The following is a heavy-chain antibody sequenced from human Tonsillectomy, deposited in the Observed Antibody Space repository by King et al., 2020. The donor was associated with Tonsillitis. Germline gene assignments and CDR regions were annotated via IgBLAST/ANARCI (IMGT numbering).Heavy chain of an antibody. CDR3: ARGVQLRVDY. D-gene: IGHD3-10*01. CDR1: GYTFTSYY. J-gene: IGHJ4*01. CDR2: INPSGGST. V-gene: IGHV1-46*01. Sequence: VQLVESGAEVKKPGASVKVSCKASGYTFTSYYMHWVRQAPGQGLEWMGIINPSGGSTSYAPKFQGRVTMNRDTSTSTVYMELSSLRSEATAVYYCARGVQLRVDYWGHGTLVTVSS.